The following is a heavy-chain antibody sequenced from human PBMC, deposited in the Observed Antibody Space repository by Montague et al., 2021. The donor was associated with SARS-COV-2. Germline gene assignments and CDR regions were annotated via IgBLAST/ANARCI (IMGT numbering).Heavy chain of an antibody. V-gene: IGHV4-39*01. Sequence: SETLSLTCTVSGGSISSSSYYWGWIRQPPGKGLEWIGNIYYSGSSYYNPSLKSRVTISVDTSKNQFSLKLSSVTAAATAVYYCARKKMGSVTIFGVVMHDRWFDQWGQGTLVTVSS. CDR3: ARKKMGSVTIFGVVMHDRWFDQ. D-gene: IGHD3-3*01. CDR1: GGSISSSSYY. CDR2: IYYSGSS. J-gene: IGHJ5*02.